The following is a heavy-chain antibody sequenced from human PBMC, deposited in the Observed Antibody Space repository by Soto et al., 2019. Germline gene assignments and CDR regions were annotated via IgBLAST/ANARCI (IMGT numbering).Heavy chain of an antibody. CDR2: INAFNGNT. J-gene: IGHJ4*02. CDR3: AREPVAGSYFDY. Sequence: QVQLVQSGAEAKKPGASVKVSCKASGYTFISYGISWVRQAPGQGLEWMGWINAFNGNTNYAQKLQGRVTMTRDTYTSTAYMELRSLRYDDTAVYYCAREPVAGSYFDYGGQGTLVTVSS. D-gene: IGHD6-19*01. V-gene: IGHV1-18*01. CDR1: GYTFISYG.